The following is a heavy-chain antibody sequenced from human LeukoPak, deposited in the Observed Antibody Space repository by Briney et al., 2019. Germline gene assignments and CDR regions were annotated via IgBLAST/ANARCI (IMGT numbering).Heavy chain of an antibody. J-gene: IGHJ4*02. CDR2: ISSNGGST. V-gene: IGHV3-64*01. CDR1: GFTFSSYV. D-gene: IGHD2-2*01. CDR3: ARVGGQCTSTSCPPPDY. Sequence: QPGGSLRLSCAASGFTFSSYVMHWVRQAPGKGLEYVSAISSNGGSTYYANSVKGRFTISRDNSKNTLYLQMGSLRAEDMAVYYCARVGGQCTSTSCPPPDYWGQGTLVTVSS.